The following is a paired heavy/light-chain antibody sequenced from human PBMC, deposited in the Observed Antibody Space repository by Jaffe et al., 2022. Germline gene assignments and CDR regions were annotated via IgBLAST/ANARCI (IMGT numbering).Light chain of an antibody. CDR2: YAS. CDR1: QSIGSS. CDR3: HQSSSLPGT. V-gene: IGKV6-21*01. J-gene: IGKJ1*01. Sequence: EIVLTQSPDFQSVTPKEKVTITCRASQSIGSSLHWYQQKPDQSPKLLIKYASQSFSGVPSRFSGSGSGTDFTLTINSLEAEDAATYYCHQSSSLPGTFGQGTKVEIK.
Heavy chain of an antibody. Sequence: QVQLQESGPGLVKPSQTLSLTCTVSGGSISSGSYYWSWIRQPAGKGLEWIGRIYTSGSTNYNPSLKSRVTISVDTSKNQFSLKLSSVTAADTAVYYCARDGGYDYYGSGSYSWFDPWGQGTLVTVSS. CDR2: IYTSGST. V-gene: IGHV4-61*02. CDR1: GGSISSGSYY. D-gene: IGHD3-10*01. J-gene: IGHJ5*02. CDR3: ARDGGYDYYGSGSYSWFDP.